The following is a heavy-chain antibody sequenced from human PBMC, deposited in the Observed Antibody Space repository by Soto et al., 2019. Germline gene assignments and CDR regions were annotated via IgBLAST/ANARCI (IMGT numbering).Heavy chain of an antibody. CDR1: GGSFSGYY. J-gene: IGHJ6*03. Sequence: SESLSLTCAVYGGSFSGYYWSWIRQPPGKGLEWIGEINHSGSTNYNPSLKSRVTISVDTSKNQFSLKLSSVTAADTAVYYCARGRVLGYYYYYMDVWGKGTTVTVSS. V-gene: IGHV4-34*01. CDR3: ARGRVLGYYYYYMDV. CDR2: INHSGST.